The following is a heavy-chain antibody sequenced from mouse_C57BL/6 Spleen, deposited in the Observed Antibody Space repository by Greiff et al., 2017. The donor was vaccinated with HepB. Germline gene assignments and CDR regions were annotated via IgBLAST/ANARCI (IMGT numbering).Heavy chain of an antibody. D-gene: IGHD1-1*01. CDR1: GYTFTDYY. CDR2: INPNNGGT. J-gene: IGHJ1*03. V-gene: IGHV1-18*01. Sequence: EVQLQQSGPELVKPGASVKISCKASGYTFTDYYMDWVKQRPGKSLEWIGDINPNNGGTNYNQKFKGKATLTVDTSSSTAYMELRSRTSEDTAVYYWAGGLLLREDWYFDVWGTGTTVTVSS. CDR3: AGGLLLREDWYFDV.